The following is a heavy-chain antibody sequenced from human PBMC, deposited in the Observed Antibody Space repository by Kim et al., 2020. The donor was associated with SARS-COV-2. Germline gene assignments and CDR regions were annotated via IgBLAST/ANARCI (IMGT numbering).Heavy chain of an antibody. V-gene: IGHV1-3*01. CDR3: ARIAAAGGWFDP. J-gene: IGHJ5*02. Sequence: KYSPEVQGRGTITRETSASAAYMEPSSLRSEDTAVYYCARIAAAGGWFDPWGQGTLVTVSS. D-gene: IGHD6-13*01.